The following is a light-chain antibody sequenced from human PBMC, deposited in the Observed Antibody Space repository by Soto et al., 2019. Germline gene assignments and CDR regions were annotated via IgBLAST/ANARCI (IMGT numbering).Light chain of an antibody. V-gene: IGLV2-11*01. Sequence: QSGLTQPHSVSGSPGQSVTISCTGTSVDIGASDFVSWYQQHPGKAPKLLIYVVSGRPSGVPHRFSGSKSGNAASLTISGLQAEDEADYYCSSFTTSHTYIFGTGTKVTVL. J-gene: IGLJ1*01. CDR2: VVS. CDR1: SVDIGASDF. CDR3: SSFTTSHTYI.